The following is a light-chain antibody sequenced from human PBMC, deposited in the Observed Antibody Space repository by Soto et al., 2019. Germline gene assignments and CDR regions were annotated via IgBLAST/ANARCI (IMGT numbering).Light chain of an antibody. Sequence: QSVLTQPASVSGSPGQSITISCTGTSSGVSWYQHHPGKAPKLMIYEDTERPSGVSNRFSGSKSGNTASLTITGLQAEDEADYYCCSNAGMTFGGGTKLTVL. J-gene: IGLJ2*01. CDR1: SSGV. CDR2: EDT. CDR3: CSNAGMT. V-gene: IGLV2-23*01.